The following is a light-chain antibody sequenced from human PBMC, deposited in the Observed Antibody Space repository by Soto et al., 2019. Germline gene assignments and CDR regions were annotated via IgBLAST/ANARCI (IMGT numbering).Light chain of an antibody. J-gene: IGLJ2*01. CDR2: SNN. CDR3: AAWDDSLNGVV. CDR1: SSNIGSNT. V-gene: IGLV1-44*01. Sequence: QSVLTQPPSASGTPGQRVTISCSGSSSNIGSNTVNWYQQLPGTSPKLLIYSNNQGPSGVPDRFSGSKSGTSDSLAISGLQSEDEADYYCAAWDDSLNGVVFGGGTKVTVL.